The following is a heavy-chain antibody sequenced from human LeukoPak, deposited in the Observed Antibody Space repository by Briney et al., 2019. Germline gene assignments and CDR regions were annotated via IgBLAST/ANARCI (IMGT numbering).Heavy chain of an antibody. V-gene: IGHV4-59*01. CDR1: GGSISSYY. CDR2: IYYSGNT. J-gene: IGHJ4*02. D-gene: IGHD5-18*01. CDR3: ARGPGSPSGDNYGRPLDY. Sequence: PSETLSLTCTVSGGSISSYYWSWIRQTPGKGLKYVGYIYYSGNTNYNPSLNSRVTISVDTSKNQFSLKLSSVTAADTAVYYCARGPGSPSGDNYGRPLDYWGQGTLVTVSS.